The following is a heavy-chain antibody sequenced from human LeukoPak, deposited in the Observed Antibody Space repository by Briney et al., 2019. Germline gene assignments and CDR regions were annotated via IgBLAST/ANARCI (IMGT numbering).Heavy chain of an antibody. Sequence: SETLSLTCAVSGYSISSGYYRGWIRQPPGKGLEWIGSIYHSGSTYYNPSLKSRVTISVDTSKNQFSLKLSSVTAADTAVYYCAADIVVVVAATSVHYYYYMDVWGKGTTVTVSS. CDR1: GYSISSGYY. CDR3: AADIVVVVAATSVHYYYYMDV. D-gene: IGHD2-15*01. V-gene: IGHV4-38-2*01. J-gene: IGHJ6*03. CDR2: IYHSGST.